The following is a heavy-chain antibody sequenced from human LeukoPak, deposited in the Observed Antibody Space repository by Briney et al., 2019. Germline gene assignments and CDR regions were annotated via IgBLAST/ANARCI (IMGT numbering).Heavy chain of an antibody. Sequence: VASVKVSCKASGYTFTSYGISWVRQAPGQGLEWMGWISAYNGNTNYARKLQGRVTMTTDTSTSTAYMELRSLRSDDTAVYYCAAIMGSSIRDAFDIWGQGTMVTVSS. J-gene: IGHJ3*02. CDR3: AAIMGSSIRDAFDI. CDR2: ISAYNGNT. D-gene: IGHD6-13*01. V-gene: IGHV1-18*01. CDR1: GYTFTSYG.